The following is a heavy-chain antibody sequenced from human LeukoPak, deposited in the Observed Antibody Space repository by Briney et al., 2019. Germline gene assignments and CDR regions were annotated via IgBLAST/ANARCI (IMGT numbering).Heavy chain of an antibody. J-gene: IGHJ4*02. CDR1: GYTFTSYG. D-gene: IGHD4-17*01. CDR3: ARVVLRGTATVTTNHDY. CDR2: ISDYNGNT. Sequence: ASVKVSCKASGYTFTSYGISWVRQAPGQGLEWMGWISDYNGNTNYAQKLQGRVTMTTDTSTNTAYMELRSLRSDDTSLYYCARVVLRGTATVTTNHDYWGQGTLVTVSS. V-gene: IGHV1-18*04.